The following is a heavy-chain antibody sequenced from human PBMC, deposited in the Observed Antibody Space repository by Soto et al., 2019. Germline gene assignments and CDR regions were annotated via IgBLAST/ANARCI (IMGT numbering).Heavy chain of an antibody. J-gene: IGHJ6*02. V-gene: IGHV3-23*01. Sequence: GGSLRLSCAASGFTFSSYAMSWVRQAPGKGLEWVSAISGSGGSTYYADSVKGRFTISRDNSKNTLYLQMNSLRAEDTAVYYCAKVRKEYSSSGTRQPYGRGMDVWGQGTTVTVSS. D-gene: IGHD6-6*01. CDR1: GFTFSSYA. CDR3: AKVRKEYSSSGTRQPYGRGMDV. CDR2: ISGSGGST.